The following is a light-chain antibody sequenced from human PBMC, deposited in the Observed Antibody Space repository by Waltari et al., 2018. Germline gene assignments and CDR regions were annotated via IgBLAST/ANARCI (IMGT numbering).Light chain of an antibody. CDR2: ASS. CDR3: QQYYSYPVT. CDR1: QGVGSY. V-gene: IGKV1-8*01. J-gene: IGKJ1*01. Sequence: AIRLTQSPSSIAASTGDRVTITCRASQGVGSYLAWYQQKSGRAPKLLLYASSSLEAEVPSRFGGSGSGTDFTLTISCLQSEDFVSYFCQQYYSYPVTFGQGTRV.